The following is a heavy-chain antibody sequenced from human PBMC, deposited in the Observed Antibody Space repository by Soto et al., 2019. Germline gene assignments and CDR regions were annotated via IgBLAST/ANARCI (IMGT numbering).Heavy chain of an antibody. Sequence: EVQLVESGGGLVKPGGSLRLSCAASGFTFSPYGMSWVRQAPGKGLEWVAIIQDDGGDEHYLEAVRGRFTISIDNAKKSLYLAMDSLRVEDTAVYYCAGGSGWISDSWGQGTLVTVSS. D-gene: IGHD6-19*01. CDR3: AGGSGWISDS. J-gene: IGHJ4*02. CDR1: GFTFSPYG. CDR2: IQDDGGDE. V-gene: IGHV3-7*05.